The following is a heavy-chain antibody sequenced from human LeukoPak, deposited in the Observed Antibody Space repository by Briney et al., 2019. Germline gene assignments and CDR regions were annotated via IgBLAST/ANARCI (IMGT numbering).Heavy chain of an antibody. D-gene: IGHD3-22*01. Sequence: SETLSLTCTVSGGSLSSHHCHWLRQPPARGREGIGYRYYYERTSFNSSRRSRVTISVDTSKNQFSRKLSSVTAADTAVYYWARAAYYYDSSGYYGEVWSGMDVWGQGTTVTVSS. V-gene: IGHV4-59*11. CDR2: RYYYERT. CDR3: ARAAYYYDSSGYYGEVWSGMDV. CDR1: GGSLSSHH. J-gene: IGHJ6*02.